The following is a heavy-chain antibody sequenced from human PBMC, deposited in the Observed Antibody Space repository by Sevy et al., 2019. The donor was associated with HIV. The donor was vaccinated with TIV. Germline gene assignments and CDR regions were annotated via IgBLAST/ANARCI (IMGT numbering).Heavy chain of an antibody. CDR3: AGENAWGRGYS. Sequence: SENLSLTCTVSGGSITSLYWGWIRQPPGKGLEWIANIYYNGNTNYNPSLKSRVTISLDTSKNQFSLRLSSVTAADTAIDYCAGENAWGRGYSWGQGTLVTVSS. V-gene: IGHV4-59*08. J-gene: IGHJ4*02. CDR1: GGSITSLY. CDR2: IYYNGNT. D-gene: IGHD1-26*01.